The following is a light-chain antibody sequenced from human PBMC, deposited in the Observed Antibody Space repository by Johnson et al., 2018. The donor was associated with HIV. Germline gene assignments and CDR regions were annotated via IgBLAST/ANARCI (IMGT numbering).Light chain of an antibody. CDR3: GTWDSSLSAYV. Sequence: QSVLTQSPSVSAAPGQKVTISCSGSSYNIGNNYVSWYQQLPGTAPKLLIYENNKRPSGIPDRFSGSKSGTSATLGITGLQTGDEADYYCGTWDSSLSAYVFGTRTKVTVL. CDR1: SYNIGNNY. V-gene: IGLV1-51*02. J-gene: IGLJ1*01. CDR2: ENN.